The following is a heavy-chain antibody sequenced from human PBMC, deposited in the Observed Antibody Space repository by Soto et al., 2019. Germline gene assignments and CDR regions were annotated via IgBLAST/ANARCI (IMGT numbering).Heavy chain of an antibody. Sequence: QVQLQESGPGLVKPSETLSLTCTVSGGSISSYYWSWIRQPPGKGLEWIGYIYYSGSTNYNPSLKSRVTISVDTSKNQSSLKLSSVTAADTAVYYCARGDYAYGDYPSWFDPWGQGTLVTVSS. CDR3: ARGDYAYGDYPSWFDP. D-gene: IGHD4-17*01. CDR2: IYYSGST. V-gene: IGHV4-59*01. CDR1: GGSISSYY. J-gene: IGHJ5*02.